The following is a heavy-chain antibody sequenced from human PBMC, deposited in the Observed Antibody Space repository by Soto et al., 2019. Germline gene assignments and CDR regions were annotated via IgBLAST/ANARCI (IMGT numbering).Heavy chain of an antibody. Sequence: QVQLVQSGAEVKKPGASAKVSCKASGYTFTSYGISWVRQAPGQGLAWMGWISAYNGNTNYAQKLQGRVTMTTDTSTSTAYMELRSLRSDDTAVYYCARVLTGYSSSWYYFWFDPWGQGTLVTVSS. CDR3: ARVLTGYSSSWYYFWFDP. CDR1: GYTFTSYG. D-gene: IGHD6-13*01. J-gene: IGHJ5*02. V-gene: IGHV1-18*04. CDR2: ISAYNGNT.